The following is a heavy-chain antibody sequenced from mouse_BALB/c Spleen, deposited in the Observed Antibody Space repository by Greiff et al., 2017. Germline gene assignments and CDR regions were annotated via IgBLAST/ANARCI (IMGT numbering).Heavy chain of an antibody. CDR1: GYTFSSYW. D-gene: IGHD1-1*01. Sequence: VKLQQSGAELMQPGASVKISCTASGYTFSSYWIEWVKQRPGHGLEWIGEILPGSGSTNYNEKFNGKATFTTDTSSNTAYMQLSSLTSEDSAVYYGARGITTGVARDYWGQGTTLTVSA. CDR3: ARGITTGVARDY. J-gene: IGHJ2*01. V-gene: IGHV1-9*01. CDR2: ILPGSGST.